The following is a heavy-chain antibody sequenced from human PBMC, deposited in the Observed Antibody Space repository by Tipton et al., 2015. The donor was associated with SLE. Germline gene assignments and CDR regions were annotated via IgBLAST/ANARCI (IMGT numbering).Heavy chain of an antibody. Sequence: LRLSCTVSGGSISSYYWSWIRQPPGKGLQWVGYIYYSGSTNYNPSLKSRVTISVDTSKKQFSLKLSSVTAADTAVYYCARDRTGGAGFDYWGQGTLVTVSS. CDR3: ARDRTGGAGFDY. CDR2: IYYSGST. D-gene: IGHD1-1*01. J-gene: IGHJ4*02. CDR1: GGSISSYY. V-gene: IGHV4-59*01.